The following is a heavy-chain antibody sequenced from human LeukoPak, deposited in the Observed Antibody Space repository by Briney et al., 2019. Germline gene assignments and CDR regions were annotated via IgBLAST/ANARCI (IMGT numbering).Heavy chain of an antibody. CDR1: GFTFSSYA. CDR3: AEQYDGY. J-gene: IGHJ4*02. Sequence: GRSLRLSCAASGFTFSSYAMHWVRQAPGKGLEWVAVISYDGSNKYYADSVKGRFTISRDNSKNTLYLQMNSLRAEDTAVYYCAEQYDGYWGQGTLVAVSS. D-gene: IGHD1/OR15-1a*01. V-gene: IGHV3-30*04. CDR2: ISYDGSNK.